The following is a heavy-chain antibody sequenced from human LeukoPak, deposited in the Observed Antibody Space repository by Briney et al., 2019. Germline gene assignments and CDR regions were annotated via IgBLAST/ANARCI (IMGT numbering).Heavy chain of an antibody. CDR2: IYYSGST. J-gene: IGHJ4*02. CDR3: ARVAGTGIDY. Sequence: PSETLSLTCTVSGGSISTYYWSWIRQPPGKGLEWIGYIYYSGSTNYNPSLKSRVTISVDTSKNQFPLKLSSVTAADTAVYYCARVAGTGIDYWGQGTLVTVSS. CDR1: GGSISTYY. D-gene: IGHD6-13*01. V-gene: IGHV4-59*01.